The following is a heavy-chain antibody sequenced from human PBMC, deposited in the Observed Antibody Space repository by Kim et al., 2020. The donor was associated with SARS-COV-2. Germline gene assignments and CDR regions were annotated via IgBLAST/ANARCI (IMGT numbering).Heavy chain of an antibody. J-gene: IGHJ4*01. D-gene: IGHD2-2*01. Sequence: GGSLRLSCVTSGFTFGTYAMSWVRQAPEKGLEWVSGISSSGGSTYYADSVKGRFTISRDNSKNTLYLQMVSLRVDDTALYYCARTRSCSSTSCYVDYWG. CDR2: ISSSGGST. CDR3: ARTRSCSSTSCYVDY. CDR1: GFTFGTYA. V-gene: IGHV3-23*01.